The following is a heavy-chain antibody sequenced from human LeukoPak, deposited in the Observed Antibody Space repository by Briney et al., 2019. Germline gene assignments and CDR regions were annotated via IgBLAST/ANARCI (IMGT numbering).Heavy chain of an antibody. CDR1: GFTFSSYA. CDR3: AKDRYYDNSGSYYESGS. CDR2: TSYDGSNK. J-gene: IGHJ5*02. D-gene: IGHD3-22*01. V-gene: IGHV3-30-3*01. Sequence: PGGSLRLSCAASGFTFSSYAMHWVRQAPGKGLEWVAVTSYDGSNKYYADSVKGRFTISRDNSKNTLFLQMNSLRAEDTAVYYCAKDRYYDNSGSYYESGSWGQGTLVTVSS.